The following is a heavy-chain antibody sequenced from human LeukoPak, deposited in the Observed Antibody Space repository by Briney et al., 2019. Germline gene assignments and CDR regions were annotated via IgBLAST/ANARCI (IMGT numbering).Heavy chain of an antibody. V-gene: IGHV3-49*04. CDR2: IRSKAYGGTT. D-gene: IGHD3-9*01. Sequence: GGSLRLSCTASGFTFGDYAMSWVRQAPGKGLEWVGFIRSKAYGGTTEYAASVKGRFTISRDDSKSIAYLQMNSLKTEDTAVYYCTRHYDILTGYYPSYYYYYMDVWGKGTTVTVSS. CDR3: TRHYDILTGYYPSYYYYYMDV. J-gene: IGHJ6*03. CDR1: GFTFGDYA.